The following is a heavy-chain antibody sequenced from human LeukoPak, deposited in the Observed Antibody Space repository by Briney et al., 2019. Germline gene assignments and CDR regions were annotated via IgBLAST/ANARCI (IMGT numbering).Heavy chain of an antibody. V-gene: IGHV1-2*06. Sequence: ASVTVSCKASGYIFTAYDLHWVRQAPGLGLEWMGRIIPNSGATNYAQNFQGRVTLTRDTSISTTYRELSRLSPDDTAIYYCARGISGGFDIWGQGKMVTVSS. CDR1: GYIFTAYD. CDR3: ARGISGGFDI. J-gene: IGHJ3*02. D-gene: IGHD2-21*01. CDR2: IIPNSGAT.